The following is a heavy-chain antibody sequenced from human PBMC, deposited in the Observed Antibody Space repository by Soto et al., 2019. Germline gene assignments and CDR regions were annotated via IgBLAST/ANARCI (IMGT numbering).Heavy chain of an antibody. Sequence: PGGSMRLSCAASGLNFGNYAMTWVRQAPGKGLEWVSAISGSGGSTYYADSVKGRFTISRDNSKNTLYLQMNSLRAEDTAVYYCAKDLGYCSGGSCVRYGMDVWGQGTTVTVSS. CDR3: AKDLGYCSGGSCVRYGMDV. V-gene: IGHV3-23*01. D-gene: IGHD2-15*01. J-gene: IGHJ6*02. CDR2: ISGSGGST. CDR1: GLNFGNYA.